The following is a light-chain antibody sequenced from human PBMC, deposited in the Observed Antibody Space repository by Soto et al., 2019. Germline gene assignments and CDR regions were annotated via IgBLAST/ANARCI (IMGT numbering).Light chain of an antibody. J-gene: IGKJ3*01. Sequence: DIQMTQSPSSVSASVGDRVTISCRASQGISSWLAWYQQKPGKAPSLLIYSASTLHSGVPSRFSGSGTRTDFTLTISSPQPDDFATYYCQQANSFPLTLGHGTKVDIK. V-gene: IGKV1-12*01. CDR2: SAS. CDR3: QQANSFPLT. CDR1: QGISSW.